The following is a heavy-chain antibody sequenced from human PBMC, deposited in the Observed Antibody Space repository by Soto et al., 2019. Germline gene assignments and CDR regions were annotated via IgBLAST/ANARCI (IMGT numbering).Heavy chain of an antibody. CDR1: GFTFSSYG. J-gene: IGHJ4*02. CDR2: ISYGGSNK. D-gene: IGHD3-3*01. V-gene: IGHV3-30*18. Sequence: PGGSLRLSCAASGFTFSSYGMHWVRQAPGKGLEWVAVISYGGSNKYYADSVKGRFTISRDNSKNTLYLQMNSLRAEDTAVYYCAKGTYYDFWSGFQTSPENDYWGQGTLVTVSS. CDR3: AKGTYYDFWSGFQTSPENDY.